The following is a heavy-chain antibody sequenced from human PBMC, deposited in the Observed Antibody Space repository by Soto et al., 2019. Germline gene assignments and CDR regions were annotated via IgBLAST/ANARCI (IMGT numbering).Heavy chain of an antibody. Sequence: GGSLRLSCAASGFTFSSYSMNWVRQAPGKGLEWVSSISSSSSYIYYADSVKGRFTISRDNAKNSLYLQMNSLRAEDTAVYYCARPEGAVADYYYYYGMDVWGQGTTVTVSS. CDR3: ARPEGAVADYYYYYGMDV. CDR2: ISSSSSYI. CDR1: GFTFSSYS. V-gene: IGHV3-21*01. J-gene: IGHJ6*02. D-gene: IGHD6-19*01.